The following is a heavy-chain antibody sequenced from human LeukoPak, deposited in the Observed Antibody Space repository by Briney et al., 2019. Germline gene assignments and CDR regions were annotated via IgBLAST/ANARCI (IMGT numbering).Heavy chain of an antibody. D-gene: IGHD5-12*01. CDR1: GFTFSSYA. V-gene: IGHV3-23*01. J-gene: IGHJ4*02. CDR3: AKDPSWLRSSSFDY. Sequence: GGSLRLPCAVSGFTFSSYAMSWVRQAPGKGLEWVSAVSGSGGSTYYADSVKGRFTISRDNSKNTLYLQMNSLRAEDTAVYYCAKDPSWLRSSSFDYWGQGTLVTVSS. CDR2: VSGSGGST.